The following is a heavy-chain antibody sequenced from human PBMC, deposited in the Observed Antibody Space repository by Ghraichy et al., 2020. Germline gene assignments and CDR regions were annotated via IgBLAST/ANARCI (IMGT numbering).Heavy chain of an antibody. CDR1: GDSISNYY. CDR2: LYYSGGT. CDR3: ARGHCSGNTCYAWDYYYGMDV. Sequence: SETLSLTCTVSGDSISNYYWHWIRQPPGKGLEWIGYLYYSGGTNYNPSLRSRVTMSVVTSKNQFSLKLSSVTAADSAVYYCARGHCSGNTCYAWDYYYGMDVWGQGTPVTVSS. J-gene: IGHJ6*02. V-gene: IGHV4-59*01. D-gene: IGHD2-2*01.